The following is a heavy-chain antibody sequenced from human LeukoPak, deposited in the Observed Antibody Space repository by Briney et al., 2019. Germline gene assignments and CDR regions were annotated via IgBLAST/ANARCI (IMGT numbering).Heavy chain of an antibody. V-gene: IGHV4-4*07. D-gene: IGHD3-22*01. J-gene: IGHJ4*02. CDR1: GGSISSYY. CDR3: ARMYYYDSSGYQYYFDY. CDR2: IYTSGST. Sequence: SETLSLTCTVSGGSISSYYWSWIRQPAGKGLEWIGRIYTSGSTNYNPSLKCRVTMSVDTSKNQISLKLSSVTAADTAVYYCARMYYYDSSGYQYYFDYWGQGTLVTVSS.